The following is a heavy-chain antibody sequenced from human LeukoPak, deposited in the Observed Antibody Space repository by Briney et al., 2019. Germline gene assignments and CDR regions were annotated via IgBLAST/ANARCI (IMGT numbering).Heavy chain of an antibody. D-gene: IGHD2-21*02. Sequence: GGSLRLSCAASGFTVSSNYMSWVRQAPGKGLEWVSVIYSGGGTDYADSVKGRFTISRDNSKNTLYLQMNSLKAEDTAVYYCARAVGVTAIHNAFDIWGQGTMVTVSS. J-gene: IGHJ3*02. CDR2: IYSGGGT. V-gene: IGHV3-66*02. CDR1: GFTVSSNY. CDR3: ARAVGVTAIHNAFDI.